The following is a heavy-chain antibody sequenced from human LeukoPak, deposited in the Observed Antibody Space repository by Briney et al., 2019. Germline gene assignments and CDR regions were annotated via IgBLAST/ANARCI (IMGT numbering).Heavy chain of an antibody. D-gene: IGHD4-17*01. V-gene: IGHV3-23*01. Sequence: GGSLRLSCAASGFTFSTYAMSWVRQAPGKGLEWVSAISGSGSSTYYADSVKGQFTISRDNSKNTLYLQMNSLRAEDTALYYCAKLGGYGDYARWGQGTLVTVSS. CDR1: GFTFSTYA. CDR2: ISGSGSST. J-gene: IGHJ4*02. CDR3: AKLGGYGDYAR.